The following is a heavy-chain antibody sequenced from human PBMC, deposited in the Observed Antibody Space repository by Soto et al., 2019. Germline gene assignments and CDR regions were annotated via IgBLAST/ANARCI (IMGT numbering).Heavy chain of an antibody. D-gene: IGHD5-12*01. CDR2: ISAYNGNT. Sequence: AASVKVSCKASGYTFTSYGISWVRQAPGQGLEWMGWISAYNGNTNYAQKLQGRVTMTTDTSTSTAYMELRSLRSDDTAVYYCARVAIYDYYYYGMDVWGQGTTVTVSS. V-gene: IGHV1-18*04. CDR3: ARVAIYDYYYYGMDV. J-gene: IGHJ6*02. CDR1: GYTFTSYG.